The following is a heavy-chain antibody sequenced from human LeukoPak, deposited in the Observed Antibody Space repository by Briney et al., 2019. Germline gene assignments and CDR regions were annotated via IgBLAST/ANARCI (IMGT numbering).Heavy chain of an antibody. Sequence: ASVKVSCKASGYTFTSYAMHWVRQAPGQRLEWMGWINAGNGNTKYSQKFQGRVTITRDTSASTAYMELSSLRSEDTAVYYCARSGSAMVRGVPWRGNWLDPWGQGTLVTVSS. CDR1: GYTFTSYA. CDR3: ARSGSAMVRGVPWRGNWLDP. CDR2: INAGNGNT. J-gene: IGHJ5*02. D-gene: IGHD3-10*01. V-gene: IGHV1-3*01.